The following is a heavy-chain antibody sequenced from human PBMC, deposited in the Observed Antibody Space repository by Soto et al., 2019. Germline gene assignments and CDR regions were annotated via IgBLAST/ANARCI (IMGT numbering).Heavy chain of an antibody. J-gene: IGHJ5*02. CDR3: AREGTAMVTFGFDP. V-gene: IGHV3-66*01. Sequence: GGSLRLSCAASGFTVSSYYMSWVRQAPGKGLEWVSVIYSAGSADFADSVKGRFTISRDNSKNTLYLQMSSLRAEDTAVYYCAREGTAMVTFGFDPWGQGTLVTGSS. CDR2: IYSAGSA. D-gene: IGHD5-18*01. CDR1: GFTVSSYY.